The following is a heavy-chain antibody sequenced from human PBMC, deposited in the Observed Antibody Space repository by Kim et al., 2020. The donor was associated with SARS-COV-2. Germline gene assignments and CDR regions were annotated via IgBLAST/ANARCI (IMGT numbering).Heavy chain of an antibody. J-gene: IGHJ6*02. CDR3: ARETTYCSSTSCYHGGRYSSSWEHYYYYYGMDV. Sequence: GGSLRLSCAASGFTFSSYGMHWVRQAPGKGLEWVAVIWYDGSNKYYADSVKGRFTISRDNSKNTLYLQMNSLRAEDTAVYYCARETTYCSSTSCYHGGRYSSSWEHYYYYYGMDVWGQGTTVTVSS. CDR1: GFTFSSYG. V-gene: IGHV3-33*01. CDR2: IWYDGSNK. D-gene: IGHD2-2*01.